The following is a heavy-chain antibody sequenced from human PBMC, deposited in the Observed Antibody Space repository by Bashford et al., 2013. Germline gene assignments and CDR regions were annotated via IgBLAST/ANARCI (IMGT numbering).Heavy chain of an antibody. V-gene: IGHV5-51*01. Sequence: GESLKISCQGSGYSFNTYWIAWVRQMPGKGLEWMGIIYPGDSDTRYSSSFQGQVTISADKSINTAYLQWSSLKASDTAVYYCARHRWGGAGYGLYNNGMDVWGQGTTVTVSS. CDR1: GYSFNTYW. CDR2: IYPGDSDT. D-gene: IGHD5-18*01. CDR3: ARHRWGGAGYGLYNNGMDV. J-gene: IGHJ6*02.